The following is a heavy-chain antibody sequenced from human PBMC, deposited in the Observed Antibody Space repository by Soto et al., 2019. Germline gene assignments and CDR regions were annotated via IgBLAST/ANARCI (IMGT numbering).Heavy chain of an antibody. CDR3: ARSSSSLYYYDSSGYYD. CDR2: FDPEDGET. CDR1: GYTLTELS. V-gene: IGHV1-24*01. J-gene: IGHJ4*02. Sequence: ASVKVSCKVSGYTLTELSMHWVRQAPGKGLEWMGGFDPEDGETIYAQKFQGRVTMTEDTSTDAAYMELSSLRSEDTAVYYCARSSSSLYYYDSSGYYDWGQGTLVTVSS. D-gene: IGHD3-22*01.